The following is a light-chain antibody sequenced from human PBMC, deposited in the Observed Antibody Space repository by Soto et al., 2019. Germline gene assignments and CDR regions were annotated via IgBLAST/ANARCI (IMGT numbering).Light chain of an antibody. Sequence: QSVLTQPASVSGSPVQSITISCTGTSSDVGLYDYVSWYQQHPGKAPQLMIYAVSNRPSGVSNRFSASKSGNTAPLFISGLQAEDEAYYYCSSYTSDSSYVFGAGTKDTV. V-gene: IGLV2-14*01. CDR1: SSDVGLYDY. CDR2: AVS. J-gene: IGLJ1*01. CDR3: SSYTSDSSYV.